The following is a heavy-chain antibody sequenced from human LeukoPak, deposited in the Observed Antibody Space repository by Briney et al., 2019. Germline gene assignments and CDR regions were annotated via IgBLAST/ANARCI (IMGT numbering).Heavy chain of an antibody. D-gene: IGHD4-11*01. J-gene: IGHJ4*02. V-gene: IGHV3-21*01. CDR3: ARDPYSGLFDY. Sequence: NPGGSLRLSCAASGFTFSSYSMNWVRQALGKGLEWVSSISSSSSYIYYADSVKGRFTISRDNAKNSLSLQMNSLRAEDTAVYYCARDPYSGLFDYWGQGTLVTVSS. CDR2: ISSSSSYI. CDR1: GFTFSSYS.